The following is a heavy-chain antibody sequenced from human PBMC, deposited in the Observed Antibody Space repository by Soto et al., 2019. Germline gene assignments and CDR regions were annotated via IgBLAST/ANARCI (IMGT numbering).Heavy chain of an antibody. CDR3: AKDTSSSPYYMDV. D-gene: IGHD2-2*01. CDR1: GFTFSNFA. J-gene: IGHJ6*03. Sequence: SLRLSCAASGFTFSNFAMSWVRHAPGKGLEWVSEISGSTGTTYYADSVKGRFIISRDNSKNTVHLQMNSLRAEDTAVYYCAKDTSSSPYYMDVWGKGTAVTVSS. CDR2: ISGSTGTT. V-gene: IGHV3-23*01.